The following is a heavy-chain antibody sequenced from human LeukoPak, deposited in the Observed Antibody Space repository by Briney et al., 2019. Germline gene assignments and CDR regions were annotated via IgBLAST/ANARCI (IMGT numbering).Heavy chain of an antibody. CDR3: ARENGTPASPFDY. V-gene: IGHV4-34*01. CDR1: GGSFSGYY. Sequence: SETLSLTCAVYGGSFSGYYWSWIRQPPGKGLEWIGEINHSGSTNYNPSLKSRVTISVDTSKNQFSLKLSSATAADTAVYYCARENGTPASPFDYWGQGTLVTVSS. J-gene: IGHJ4*02. CDR2: INHSGST. D-gene: IGHD2-2*01.